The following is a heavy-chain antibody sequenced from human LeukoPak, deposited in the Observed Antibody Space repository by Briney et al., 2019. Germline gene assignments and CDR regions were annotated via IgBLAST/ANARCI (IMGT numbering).Heavy chain of an antibody. CDR1: GGSISSSIYY. CDR2: IHTSGTM. CDR3: ARVRFGELLPTLYYYYYMDV. D-gene: IGHD3-10*01. V-gene: IGHV4-61*09. Sequence: PSETLSLTCTVSGGSISSSIYYWSWIRQPAGRGLEWIGHIHTSGTMNYNASLKSRVRISVETSKNQFSLKLSSVTAADTAVYYCARVRFGELLPTLYYYYYMDVWGKGTTVTVSS. J-gene: IGHJ6*03.